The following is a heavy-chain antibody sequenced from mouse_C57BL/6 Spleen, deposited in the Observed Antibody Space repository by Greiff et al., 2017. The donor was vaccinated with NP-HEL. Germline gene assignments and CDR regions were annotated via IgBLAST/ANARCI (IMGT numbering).Heavy chain of an antibody. D-gene: IGHD1-1*01. CDR1: GYTFTSYW. J-gene: IGHJ2*01. Sequence: VQLQQPGAELVKPGASVKLSCKASGYTFTSYWMHWVKQRPGQGLEWIGMIHPNSGSTNYNEKFKSKATLTVDKSSSTAYMQLSSLTSEDSAVYYCARRADYGSSYGYFDYWGQGTTLTVSS. V-gene: IGHV1-64*01. CDR2: IHPNSGST. CDR3: ARRADYGSSYGYFDY.